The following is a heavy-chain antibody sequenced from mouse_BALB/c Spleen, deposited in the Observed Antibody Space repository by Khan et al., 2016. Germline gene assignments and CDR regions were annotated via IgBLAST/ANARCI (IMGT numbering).Heavy chain of an antibody. J-gene: IGHJ2*01. CDR3: TTKVYYFDY. Sequence: EVELVESGGGLVKPGGSLKLSCAASGFTFSSYAMAWVRQTPEKRLEWVASISSGGSSFYPDILKYRVTFSRDNTGNILYLQMSSLRSEDTAMYYCTTKVYYFDYWGQGTTLTVSS. CDR2: ISSGGSS. CDR1: GFTFSSYA. V-gene: IGHV5-6-5*01.